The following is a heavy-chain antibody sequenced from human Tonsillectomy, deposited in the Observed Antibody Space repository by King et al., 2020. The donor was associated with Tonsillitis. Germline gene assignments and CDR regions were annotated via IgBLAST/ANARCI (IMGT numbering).Heavy chain of an antibody. CDR2: IYYSGST. Sequence: QLQLQESGPGLVKPSETLSLTCTVSGGSISSGGYYWGWIRQPPGKGLEWIGSIYYSGSTYHNPSLKSRVTISVDTSKNQFSLKLSSVTAADTAVYSCARHNYDSSGYYYHYYFDYWGQGTLVTVSS. J-gene: IGHJ4*02. D-gene: IGHD3-22*01. V-gene: IGHV4-39*01. CDR3: ARHNYDSSGYYYHYYFDY. CDR1: GGSISSGGYY.